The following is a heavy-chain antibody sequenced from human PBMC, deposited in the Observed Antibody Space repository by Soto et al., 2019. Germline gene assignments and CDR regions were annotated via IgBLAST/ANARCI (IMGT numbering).Heavy chain of an antibody. CDR1: GYTFTSYG. D-gene: IGHD6-19*01. J-gene: IGHJ4*02. Sequence: QVQLVQSGAEVKKPGASVKVSCKASGYTFTSYGISWVRQAPGQGLEWMGWISAYNGNTNYAQKLQGRVTMTTDTTTNTGNRERRRLRFDDTAVYYCARERRSGVGDDSSPFDYWGQGTLVTVSS. V-gene: IGHV1-18*01. CDR2: ISAYNGNT. CDR3: ARERRSGVGDDSSPFDY.